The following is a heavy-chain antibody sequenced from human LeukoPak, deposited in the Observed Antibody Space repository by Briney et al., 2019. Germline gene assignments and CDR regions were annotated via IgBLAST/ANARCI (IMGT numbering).Heavy chain of an antibody. J-gene: IGHJ6*02. D-gene: IGHD3-10*01. CDR1: GGSFSGYY. Sequence: PSETLSLTCGVYGGSFSGYYWSWIRQPPGKGLEWIGEINHSGSTNYNPSLKSRVTISVDTSKNQFSLKLSSVTAADTAVYYCGRFGDYFYYYGMDVWGQGTTVTVSS. CDR2: INHSGST. CDR3: GRFGDYFYYYGMDV. V-gene: IGHV4-34*01.